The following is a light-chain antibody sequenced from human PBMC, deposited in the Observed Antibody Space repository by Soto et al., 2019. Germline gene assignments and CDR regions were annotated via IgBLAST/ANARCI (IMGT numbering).Light chain of an antibody. CDR1: QTISSW. V-gene: IGKV1-5*03. Sequence: DIQMTQSPSSLSASVGDRVTITCRAGQTISSWLAWYQQKPGKAPKLLIYKASSLASGVPSRFSGSGSGTEFTLTISSLQPDDFATYYCQQYNSYSRTFGQGTKVDIK. CDR2: KAS. J-gene: IGKJ1*01. CDR3: QQYNSYSRT.